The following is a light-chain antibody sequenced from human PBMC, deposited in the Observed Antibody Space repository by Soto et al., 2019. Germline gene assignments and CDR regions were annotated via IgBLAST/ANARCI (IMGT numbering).Light chain of an antibody. J-gene: IGKJ5*01. Sequence: EFVLTQSPATLSVSPGARVTLSCRASQGLSNNLAWYQQKPGQAPRLLIYGASTRANGIPARFSGSGSGTEFTLTISSLQSEDFAVYYCQPYNNWPRITFGQGTRLEIK. CDR2: GAS. V-gene: IGKV3-15*01. CDR1: QGLSNN. CDR3: QPYNNWPRIT.